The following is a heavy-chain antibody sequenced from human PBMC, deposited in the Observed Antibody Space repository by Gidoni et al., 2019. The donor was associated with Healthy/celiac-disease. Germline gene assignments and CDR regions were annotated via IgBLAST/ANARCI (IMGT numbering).Heavy chain of an antibody. CDR2: ISSSGSTI. V-gene: IGHV3-11*01. CDR3: ARALPRYSSSWYYFDY. Sequence: QVQLVESGGGLVKPGGSLRLSCAASGFTFSAYYMSWIRQAPGKGLEWVSYISSSGSTIYYADSVKGRFTISRDNAKNSLYLQMNSLRAEDTAVYYCARALPRYSSSWYYFDYWGQGTLVTVSS. CDR1: GFTFSAYY. J-gene: IGHJ4*02. D-gene: IGHD6-13*01.